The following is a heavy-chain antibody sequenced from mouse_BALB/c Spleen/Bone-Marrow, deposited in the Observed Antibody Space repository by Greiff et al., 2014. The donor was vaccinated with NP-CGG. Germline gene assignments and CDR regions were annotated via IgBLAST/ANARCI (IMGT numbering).Heavy chain of an antibody. V-gene: IGHV1-54*01. CDR3: ARWDYAMDY. CDR1: GYAFTNYL. CDR2: INPGSGGT. J-gene: IGHJ4*01. Sequence: QVHVKQSGAELVRPGTSVKVSCKASGYAFTNYLIEWVKQRPGQGLEWIGVINPGSGGTNYNEKFKGKATLTADRSSSTAYMQLSSLTSDDSAVYFCARWDYAMDYWGQGTSVTVSS.